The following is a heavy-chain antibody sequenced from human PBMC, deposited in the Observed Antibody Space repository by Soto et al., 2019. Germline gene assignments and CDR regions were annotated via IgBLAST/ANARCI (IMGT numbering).Heavy chain of an antibody. D-gene: IGHD1-26*01. Sequence: PGGSLRLSCAASGFTFSSYWMHWVRQAPGKGLVWVSRINSDGSSTSYADSVKGRFTISRDNAKNTLYLQMNSLRAEDTAVYYCAREGSGSFRTAYYYYGMDVWGQGTTVTVSS. J-gene: IGHJ6*02. CDR3: AREGSGSFRTAYYYYGMDV. V-gene: IGHV3-74*01. CDR2: INSDGSST. CDR1: GFTFSSYW.